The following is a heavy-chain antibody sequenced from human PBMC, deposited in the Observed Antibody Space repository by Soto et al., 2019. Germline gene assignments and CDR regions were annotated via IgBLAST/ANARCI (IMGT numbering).Heavy chain of an antibody. CDR3: GGKNYDSSGYFDY. CDR2: IYYSGSA. CDR1: GGSISTYY. Sequence: SETLSLTCTVSGGSISTYYWNWIRQPPGKGLESIGYIYYSGSANYSPSLKSRVTISVDTSKNQFSLKLSSVTAADTAVYYCGGKNYDSSGYFDYWGQGTLVTVSS. J-gene: IGHJ4*02. D-gene: IGHD3-22*01. V-gene: IGHV4-59*01.